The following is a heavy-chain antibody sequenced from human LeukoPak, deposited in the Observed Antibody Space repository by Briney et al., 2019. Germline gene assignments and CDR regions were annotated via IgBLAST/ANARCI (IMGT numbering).Heavy chain of an antibody. Sequence: SVKVSCKASGGTFSSYAISWVRQAPGQGLEWMGRIIPILGIANYAQKFQRRVTITADKSTSTAYMELSRLRSEDTAVYYCALGVAATTFDYWGQGTLVTVSS. V-gene: IGHV1-69*04. CDR1: GGTFSSYA. CDR2: IIPILGIA. D-gene: IGHD2-15*01. CDR3: ALGVAATTFDY. J-gene: IGHJ4*02.